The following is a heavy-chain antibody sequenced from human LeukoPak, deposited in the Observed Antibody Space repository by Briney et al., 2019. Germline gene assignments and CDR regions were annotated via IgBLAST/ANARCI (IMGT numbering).Heavy chain of an antibody. V-gene: IGHV3-15*04. J-gene: IGHJ4*02. CDR3: ARSYSSGWYGGFDY. CDR2: IESKTDGGTT. Sequence: KPGGSLRLSCAASGFSFSDAWMSWVRQIPGKGLEWVGRIESKTDGGTTDYAAPVKGRFTISRDNAKNSLYLQMNSLRAEDTAVYYCARSYSSGWYGGFDYWGQGTLVTVSS. CDR1: GFSFSDAW. D-gene: IGHD6-19*01.